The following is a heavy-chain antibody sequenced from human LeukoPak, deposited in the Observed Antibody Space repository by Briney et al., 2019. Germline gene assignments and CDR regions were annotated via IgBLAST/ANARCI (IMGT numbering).Heavy chain of an antibody. Sequence: PGGSLRLSCAASGFTFSSYSMNWVRQTPGKGLEWVSSMSSSSSYIYYTDLVKGRFTISRDSAKNSLYLQMNSLRAEDTAVYYCARDQHWNIRGVFDYWGQGTLVTVSS. CDR1: GFTFSSYS. CDR3: ARDQHWNIRGVFDY. J-gene: IGHJ4*02. CDR2: MSSSSSYI. D-gene: IGHD1/OR15-1a*01. V-gene: IGHV3-21*01.